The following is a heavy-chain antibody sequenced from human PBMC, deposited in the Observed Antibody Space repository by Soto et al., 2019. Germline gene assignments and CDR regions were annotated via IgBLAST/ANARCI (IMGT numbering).Heavy chain of an antibody. CDR3: ARAYCSSTSCGRAIYCDHYYMDV. V-gene: IGHV4-34*01. D-gene: IGHD2-2*01. J-gene: IGHJ6*03. CDR2: INHSGST. Sequence: SETLSLTCAVYGGSFSGYYWSWIRQPPGKGLEWIGEINHSGSTNYNPSLKSRVTISVDTSKNQFSLKLSSVTAADTAVYYCARAYCSSTSCGRAIYCDHYYMDVWGKGTPVTVSS. CDR1: GGSFSGYY.